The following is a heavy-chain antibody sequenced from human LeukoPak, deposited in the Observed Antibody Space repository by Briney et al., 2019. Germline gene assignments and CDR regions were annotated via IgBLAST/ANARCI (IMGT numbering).Heavy chain of an antibody. CDR2: INHSGST. CDR1: GGSFSGYY. Sequence: SETLSLTCAVYGGSFSGYYWSWIRQPPGKGLEWIGEINHSGSTNYNPSLKSRVTISVDTSKNQFSLKLSPVTAADTAVYYCARSRPRMLRFLEWSHRAYMDVWGKGTAVTVSS. D-gene: IGHD3-3*01. CDR3: ARSRPRMLRFLEWSHRAYMDV. V-gene: IGHV4-34*01. J-gene: IGHJ6*03.